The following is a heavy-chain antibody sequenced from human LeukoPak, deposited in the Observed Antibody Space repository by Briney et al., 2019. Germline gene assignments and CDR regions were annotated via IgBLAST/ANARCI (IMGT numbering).Heavy chain of an antibody. Sequence: GGCLRLSCAASGLTLSGYWMHWVRQAPGKGLVWVSRINGDASSTSYADSVKGRFTISRDNAKSTVYLQMNSLRVEDTAVYYCARARGNTYGYFEYWGQGTLVTVSS. V-gene: IGHV3-74*01. J-gene: IGHJ4*02. CDR2: INGDASST. CDR3: ARARGNTYGYFEY. D-gene: IGHD5-18*01. CDR1: GLTLSGYW.